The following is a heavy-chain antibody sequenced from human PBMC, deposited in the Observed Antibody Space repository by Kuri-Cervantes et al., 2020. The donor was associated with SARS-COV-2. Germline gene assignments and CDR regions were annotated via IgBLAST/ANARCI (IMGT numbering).Heavy chain of an antibody. CDR2: INHSGST. D-gene: IGHD3-3*01. CDR1: GGSFSGYY. Sequence: SQTLSLTCAVYGGSFSGYYWNWIRQPPGKGLEWIGEINHSGSTNYNPSLKSRVTISVDTSKNQFSLKLSSVTAADTAVYYCARGRPRCDFWSGYRRHSPNIYFDYWDQGTLVTVSS. J-gene: IGHJ4*02. V-gene: IGHV4-34*01. CDR3: ARGRPRCDFWSGYRRHSPNIYFDY.